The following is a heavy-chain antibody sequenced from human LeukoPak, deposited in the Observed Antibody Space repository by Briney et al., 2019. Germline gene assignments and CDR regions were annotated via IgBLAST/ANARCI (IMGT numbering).Heavy chain of an antibody. V-gene: IGHV1-8*01. CDR2: MNPNSGNT. Sequence: ASVKVSCKASGYTFTSYDINWVRQATGQGLEWMGWMNPNSGNTGYAQKFQGRVTMTRNTSISTAYMELSSLRSEDTAVYYCALWMATPYGTYYFDSWGQGTLVTVSS. CDR3: ALWMATPYGTYYFDS. CDR1: GYTFTSYD. D-gene: IGHD5-24*01. J-gene: IGHJ4*02.